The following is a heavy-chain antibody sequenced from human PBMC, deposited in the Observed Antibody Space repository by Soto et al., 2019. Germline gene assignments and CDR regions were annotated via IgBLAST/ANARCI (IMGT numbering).Heavy chain of an antibody. D-gene: IGHD3-10*01. CDR1: GDTFAFYS. J-gene: IGHJ4*02. CDR2: INPILSMS. Sequence: QVQLVQSGAEVKRPGSSVKVSCKASGDTFAFYSINWVRQAPGLGLEWMGRINPILSMSNYAQRFQGRVTMTADKSTSTAYIVLNSLRSEDTAIYYCATNYGSGYRAFDYWGQGALVTVSS. CDR3: ATNYGSGYRAFDY. V-gene: IGHV1-69*02.